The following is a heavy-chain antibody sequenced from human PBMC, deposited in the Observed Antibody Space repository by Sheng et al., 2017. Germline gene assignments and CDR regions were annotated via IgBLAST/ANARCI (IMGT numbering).Heavy chain of an antibody. CDR1: GFTFSSYG. CDR2: ISYDGSNK. CDR3: AKPKLRNDAYYYFDY. V-gene: IGHV3-30*18. J-gene: IGHJ4*02. D-gene: IGHD1-1*01. Sequence: QVQLVESGGGVVQPGRSLRLSCAASGFTFSSYGMHWVRQAPGKGLEWVAVISYDGSNKYYADSVKGRFTISRDNSKNTLYLQMNSLRAEDTAVYYCAKPKLRNDAYYYFDYWGQGTLVTVSS.